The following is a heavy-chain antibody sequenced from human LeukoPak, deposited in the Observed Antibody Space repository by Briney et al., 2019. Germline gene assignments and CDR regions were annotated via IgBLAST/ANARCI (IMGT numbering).Heavy chain of an antibody. CDR1: GGPISSDLYY. D-gene: IGHD3-3*01. CDR3: ARGDLKSDWFDP. J-gene: IGHJ5*02. CDR2: FYNSGRT. V-gene: IGHV4-61*02. Sequence: SQTLSLTRTVPGGPISSDLYYWNWIRQPAGKGLEWIGRFYNSGRTNFNPSLKSRVTISADTSKNQFSLKLRSVTAADTAVYYCARGDLKSDWFDPGGQGTLVIVST.